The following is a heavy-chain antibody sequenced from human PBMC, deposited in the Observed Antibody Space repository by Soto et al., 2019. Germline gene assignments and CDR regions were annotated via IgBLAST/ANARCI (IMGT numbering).Heavy chain of an antibody. J-gene: IGHJ6*02. CDR2: INHSGST. CDR1: GGSSSGYY. V-gene: IGHV4-34*01. CDR3: ARVTGRYYYGMDV. Sequence: QVQLQQWGAGLLKPSETLSLTCAVYGGSSSGYYWSWIRQPPGKGLEWIGEINHSGSTNYNPSLKSRVTISVDTSKNQFSLKLSSVTAADTAVYYCARVTGRYYYGMDVWGQGTTVTVSS.